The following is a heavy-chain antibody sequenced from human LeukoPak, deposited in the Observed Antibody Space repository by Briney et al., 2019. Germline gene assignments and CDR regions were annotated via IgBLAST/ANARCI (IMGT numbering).Heavy chain of an antibody. CDR3: ARGDTSGYSPLFDY. CDR1: GYTFTSYD. Sequence: GASVKVSCKASGYTFTSYDINWVRQATGQGLEWMGWMNPNSGNTGYAQKFQGRVTMTRNTSISTAYMELSSLRSEDTAVYYCARGDTSGYSPLFDYWGQGTLVTVSS. V-gene: IGHV1-8*01. J-gene: IGHJ4*02. D-gene: IGHD3-22*01. CDR2: MNPNSGNT.